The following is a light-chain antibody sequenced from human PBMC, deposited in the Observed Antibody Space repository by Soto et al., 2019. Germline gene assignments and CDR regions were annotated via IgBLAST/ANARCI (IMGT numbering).Light chain of an antibody. V-gene: IGKV3-11*01. Sequence: EIVLTQSPDTLSLSSGEGATLSCRASQSVGSYLAWYQQKPGQAPRLLIYASSNRATGIPARFSGSGSGIDFTLTISSLEPEDFAVYYCQQRSNWYTFGQGTKLEIK. CDR3: QQRSNWYT. CDR1: QSVGSY. CDR2: ASS. J-gene: IGKJ2*01.